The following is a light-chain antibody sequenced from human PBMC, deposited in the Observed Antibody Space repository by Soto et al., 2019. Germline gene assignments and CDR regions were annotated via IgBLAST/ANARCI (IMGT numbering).Light chain of an antibody. CDR3: QAWDSSTGGV. V-gene: IGLV3-1*01. Sequence: SYELTQPPSVSVSPGQTASITCSGDKLGDKYACWYQQKPGQSPVLVIYQDSKRPSGIPERFSGSNSGNTATLTISGTQAMDEADYYCQAWDSSTGGVFGPGTKLTVL. CDR1: KLGDKY. CDR2: QDS. J-gene: IGLJ1*01.